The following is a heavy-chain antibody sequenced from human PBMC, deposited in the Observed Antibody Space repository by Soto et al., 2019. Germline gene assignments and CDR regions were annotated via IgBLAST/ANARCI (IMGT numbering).Heavy chain of an antibody. CDR2: IYWDDDK. CDR3: AHTVGLVVVTSEDEYFQH. D-gene: IGHD2-15*01. Sequence: SGPTLVNPTQTLTLTCTFSGFSLSTSGVGVGWVRQPPGKALEWLAVIYWDDDKGYSPSLKNRLTITKDTSKNQVVLTMTNMDPVDTATYYCAHTVGLVVVTSEDEYFQHWGQGTQVTVSS. V-gene: IGHV2-5*02. CDR1: GFSLSTSGVG. J-gene: IGHJ1*01.